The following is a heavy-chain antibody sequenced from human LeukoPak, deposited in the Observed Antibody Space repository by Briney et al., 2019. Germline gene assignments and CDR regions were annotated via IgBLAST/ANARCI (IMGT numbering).Heavy chain of an antibody. Sequence: SETLSLTCTVSGGSISSYYWSWIRQPPGKGLEWIGYIYYNGNTNYNPSLKSRVTISIDTSKDQFSLKLSSVTAADTAVYYCARARYYYTYWGQGTLVTVSS. J-gene: IGHJ4*02. CDR1: GGSISSYY. CDR3: ARARYYYTY. V-gene: IGHV4-59*01. CDR2: IYYNGNT.